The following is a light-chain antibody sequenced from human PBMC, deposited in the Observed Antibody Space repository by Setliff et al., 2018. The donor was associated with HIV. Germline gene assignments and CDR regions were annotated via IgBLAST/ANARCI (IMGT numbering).Light chain of an antibody. Sequence: QSVLTQPASVSGSPGQSITISCTGTNSDIGGYNYVSWYQQHPGKAPKLMIYEVSNRPSGVPDRFSGSKSGNTASLTVSGLQAEDEADYYCSSYAGSNSYVFGTGTKVTVL. CDR3: SSYAGSNSYV. CDR2: EVS. V-gene: IGLV2-8*01. J-gene: IGLJ1*01. CDR1: NSDIGGYNY.